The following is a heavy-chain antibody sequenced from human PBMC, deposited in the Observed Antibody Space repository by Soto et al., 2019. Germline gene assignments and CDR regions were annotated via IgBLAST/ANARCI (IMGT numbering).Heavy chain of an antibody. D-gene: IGHD2-21*02. Sequence: PGGSLLVSWASASLTLRIYGRHSVGQAPGKGLELVAGISYDGSNKYYADSVKGRFTISRDNSKNTLYLQMNSLRAEDTAVYYCAKDGPDIVVVTDIPWRVCRYGMDVWGQGTPVTVSS. CDR2: ISYDGSNK. CDR1: SLTLRIYG. J-gene: IGHJ6*01. V-gene: IGHV3-30*18. CDR3: AKDGPDIVVVTDIPWRVCRYGMDV.